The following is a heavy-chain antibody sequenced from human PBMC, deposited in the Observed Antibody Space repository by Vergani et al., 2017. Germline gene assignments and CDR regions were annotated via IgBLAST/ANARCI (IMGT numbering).Heavy chain of an antibody. CDR3: TRHVPCGDGACLHFDH. V-gene: IGHV5-51*01. D-gene: IGHD2-21*01. Sequence: EVQLVQSGAEVKKPGESLKISCEGSGYSFTSYWIGWVRQMPGKVLEWMGIIYPGDSDTRYSPSFQGQAIMSLDKSITTAYLRWRSLKASDTAIYYCTRHVPCGDGACLHFDHWGQGTQVTVSS. CDR1: GYSFTSYW. CDR2: IYPGDSDT. J-gene: IGHJ4*02.